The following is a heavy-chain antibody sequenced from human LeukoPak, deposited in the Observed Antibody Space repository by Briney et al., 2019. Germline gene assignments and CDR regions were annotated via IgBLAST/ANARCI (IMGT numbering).Heavy chain of an antibody. CDR2: IKGDGSEK. J-gene: IGHJ4*02. D-gene: IGHD5-12*01. CDR1: GFTFSNYW. Sequence: GGSLRLSCAASGFTFSNYWMSWVRQAPGKGLEWVANIKGDGSEKYYVDSVKGRFTISRDNAKNSLFLQMNSLRAEDTAVYYCARDGRNGYEDDYWGQGTLVTVSS. CDR3: ARDGRNGYEDDY. V-gene: IGHV3-7*01.